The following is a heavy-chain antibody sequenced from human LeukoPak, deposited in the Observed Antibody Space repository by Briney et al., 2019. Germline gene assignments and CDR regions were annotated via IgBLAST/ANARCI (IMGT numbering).Heavy chain of an antibody. CDR3: AKAPTAAAGNGY. CDR2: ISGSGDST. V-gene: IGHV3-23*01. CDR1: GFTFSSYA. D-gene: IGHD6-13*01. J-gene: IGHJ4*02. Sequence: GSLRLSCAASGFTFSSYAMSWVRQAPGKGLEWVSAISGSGDSTYYADSVKGRFTISRDNSKNTLYLQMNSLRAEDTAVYYCAKAPTAAAGNGYWGQGTLVTVSS.